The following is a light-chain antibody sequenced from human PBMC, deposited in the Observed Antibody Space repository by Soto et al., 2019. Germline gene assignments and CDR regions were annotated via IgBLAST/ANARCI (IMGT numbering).Light chain of an antibody. CDR1: QSVSNN. J-gene: IGKJ1*01. V-gene: IGKV3-15*01. Sequence: EIVMTQSPATLSVSPGERATLSCRASQSVSNNLAWYQQKPGQAPRLLIYGASTRATDIPARFSGSGSGTEFTLTISSLQSEDFAVYYCQQYNNWPPWTFGHGTKVDIK. CDR3: QQYNNWPPWT. CDR2: GAS.